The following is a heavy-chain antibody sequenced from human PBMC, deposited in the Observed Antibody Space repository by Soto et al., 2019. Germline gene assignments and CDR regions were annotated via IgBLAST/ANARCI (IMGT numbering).Heavy chain of an antibody. V-gene: IGHV3-11*06. D-gene: IGHD4-17*01. CDR2: ISSSGSYT. CDR1: GFTFSDYY. CDR3: ARERGDYFDYYYGMDV. J-gene: IGHJ6*02. Sequence: GGSLRLSCAASGFTFSDYYMSWIRQAPGKGLEWVSYISSSGSYTNYADSVKGRFTISRDNAKNSLYLQMNSLRAEDTAVYYCARERGDYFDYYYGMDVWGQGTTVTVSS.